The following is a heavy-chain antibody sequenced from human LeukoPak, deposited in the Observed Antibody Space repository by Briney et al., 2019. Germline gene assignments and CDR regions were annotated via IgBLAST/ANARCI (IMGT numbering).Heavy chain of an antibody. CDR1: GGSIRSYY. V-gene: IGHV4-59*01. Sequence: SETLSLTCTVSGGSIRSYYWSWIRQPPGKGLECIGYIYYIGSTNYNPSLKSRVTISLDTSKSQFSLKLTSVTTADTAVYYCARGSTVVTFDYWGQGTLVTVSS. CDR3: ARGSTVVTFDY. CDR2: IYYIGST. D-gene: IGHD4-23*01. J-gene: IGHJ4*02.